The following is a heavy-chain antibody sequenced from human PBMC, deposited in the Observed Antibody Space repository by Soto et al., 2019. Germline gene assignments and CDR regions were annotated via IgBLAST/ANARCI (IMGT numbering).Heavy chain of an antibody. Sequence: GGSLRLSCAASGFTFSSYAMSWVRQAPGKGLEWVSAISGSGGSTYYADSVKGRFTISRDNSKNTLYLQMNSLRAEDTAVYYFAKDGSPILVVISNWFDPWGQGTLVTVSS. CDR2: ISGSGGST. V-gene: IGHV3-23*01. J-gene: IGHJ5*02. CDR3: AKDGSPILVVISNWFDP. D-gene: IGHD3-22*01. CDR1: GFTFSSYA.